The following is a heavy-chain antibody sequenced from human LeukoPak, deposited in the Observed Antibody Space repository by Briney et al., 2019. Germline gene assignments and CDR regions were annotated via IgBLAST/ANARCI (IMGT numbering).Heavy chain of an antibody. J-gene: IGHJ3*02. V-gene: IGHV4-59*01. Sequence: SETLSLTCAVSGASISSYYWSWIRQPPGKGLEWIGYIYYSGSTNYNPSLKSRVTISVDTSKNQSSLKLSSVTAADTAVYYCAAVTDDAFDIWGQGTMVTVSS. D-gene: IGHD3-16*02. CDR1: GASISSYY. CDR3: AAVTDDAFDI. CDR2: IYYSGST.